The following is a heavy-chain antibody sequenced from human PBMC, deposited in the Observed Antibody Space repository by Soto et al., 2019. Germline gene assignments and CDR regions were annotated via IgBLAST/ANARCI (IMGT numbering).Heavy chain of an antibody. CDR3: ARAAYSSSSHYYYYGMDV. CDR2: IIPIFGTA. D-gene: IGHD6-6*01. Sequence: SVKVSCKASGGTFSSCAISWVRQAPGQGLEWMGGIIPIFGTANYAQKFQGRVTITADESTSTAYMELSSLRSEDTAVYYCARAAYSSSSHYYYYGMDVWGQGTTVTVSS. CDR1: GGTFSSCA. J-gene: IGHJ6*02. V-gene: IGHV1-69*13.